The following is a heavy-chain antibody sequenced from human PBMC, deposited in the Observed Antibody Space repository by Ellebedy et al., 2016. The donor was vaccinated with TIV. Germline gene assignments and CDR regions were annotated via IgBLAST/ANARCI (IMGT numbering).Heavy chain of an antibody. D-gene: IGHD6-19*01. CDR1: GYTFTSYA. CDR3: ASQWLAIDY. CDR2: ISYDGSNK. V-gene: IGHV3-30*04. J-gene: IGHJ4*02. Sequence: SXXASGYTFTSYAMHWVRQAPGKGLEWVAVISYDGSNKYYADSVKGRFTISRDNSKNTLYLQMNSLRAEDTAVYYCASQWLAIDYWGQGTLVTVSS.